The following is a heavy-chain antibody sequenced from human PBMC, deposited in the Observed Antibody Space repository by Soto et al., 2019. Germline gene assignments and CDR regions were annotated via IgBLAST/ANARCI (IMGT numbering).Heavy chain of an antibody. CDR3: ARDPPGIAASGGGG. J-gene: IGHJ4*02. CDR1: GFTVSNNY. CDR2: IYSGGST. Sequence: GGSLRLSCAASGFTVSNNYMRWVRQAPGKGLEWVSLIYSGGSTHYADPVKGRFTISRDNSKNTLYLQMNSLRVEDTAVYYCARDPPGIAASGGGGWGQGTLVTVSS. D-gene: IGHD6-13*01. V-gene: IGHV3-53*01.